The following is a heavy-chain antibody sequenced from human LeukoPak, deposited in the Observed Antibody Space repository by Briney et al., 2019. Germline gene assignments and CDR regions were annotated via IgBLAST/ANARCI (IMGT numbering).Heavy chain of an antibody. J-gene: IGHJ5*02. CDR3: ARDRSLVDGDYGVWFDA. D-gene: IGHD4/OR15-4a*01. CDR2: ISSTSTTK. V-gene: IGHV3-48*04. CDR1: GFTLSTYT. Sequence: AGGSLRLSCTVSGFTLSTYTMNWVRQAPGKGLEWVSYISSTSTTKYYVDSVKGRFTISRDNSKNSLDLQMNRLTAEDTAVYYCARDRSLVDGDYGVWFDAWGQGSLVTVSS.